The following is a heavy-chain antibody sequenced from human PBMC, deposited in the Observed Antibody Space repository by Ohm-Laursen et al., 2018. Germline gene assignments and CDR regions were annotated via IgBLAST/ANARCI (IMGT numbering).Heavy chain of an antibody. CDR2: ISGSGATI. Sequence: SLRLSCSASGFIFASYAMTWVRQAPGKGLEWVSSISGSGATIYYADSVKGRFTISRDNSKNTLYLQMSSLRAEDTAVYYCAKGRMVGAADHWGQGTLVTVSS. D-gene: IGHD2-15*01. CDR1: GFIFASYA. CDR3: AKGRMVGAADH. V-gene: IGHV3-23*01. J-gene: IGHJ4*02.